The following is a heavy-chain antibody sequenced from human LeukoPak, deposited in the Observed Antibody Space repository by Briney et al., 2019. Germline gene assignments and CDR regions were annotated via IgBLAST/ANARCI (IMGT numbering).Heavy chain of an antibody. Sequence: SVKVSCKASGGTFSSYAISWVRQAPGQGLEWMGGITPIFGTANYAQKFQGRVTITADESTSTAYMELSSLRSEDTAVYYCARAFRDPGYFDLWGRGTLVTVSS. CDR1: GGTFSSYA. J-gene: IGHJ2*01. V-gene: IGHV1-69*13. CDR2: ITPIFGTA. CDR3: ARAFRDPGYFDL. D-gene: IGHD3-10*01.